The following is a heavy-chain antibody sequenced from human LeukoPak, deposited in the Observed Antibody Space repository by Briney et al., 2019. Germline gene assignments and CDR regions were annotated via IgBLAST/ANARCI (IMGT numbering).Heavy chain of an antibody. CDR1: GGTFSSYA. D-gene: IGHD4-23*01. CDR2: IIPIFGTA. V-gene: IGHV1-69*13. J-gene: IGHJ5*02. Sequence: PVKVSCKASGGTFSSYAISWVRQAPGQGLEWMGGIIPIFGTANYAQKFQGRVTITADESTSTAYMELSSLRSEDTAVYYCARDPFSYYGGNSDWFDPWGQGTLVTVSS. CDR3: ARDPFSYYGGNSDWFDP.